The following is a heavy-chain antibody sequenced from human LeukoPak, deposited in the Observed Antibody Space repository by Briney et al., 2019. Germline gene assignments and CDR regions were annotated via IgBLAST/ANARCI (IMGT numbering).Heavy chain of an antibody. CDR2: IRYDGTSK. CDR1: GFTFSTYG. V-gene: IGHV3-30*02. Sequence: GGSLRLSCAASGFTFSTYGIHWVRQAPGKGLEWAAFIRYDGTSKWYADSVKGRFTISRDNSKNMLYLQMNSLRAEDTAVYHCAKDRDYGDYPSAYYYYMDVWGKGTTVTVSS. D-gene: IGHD4-17*01. J-gene: IGHJ6*03. CDR3: AKDRDYGDYPSAYYYYMDV.